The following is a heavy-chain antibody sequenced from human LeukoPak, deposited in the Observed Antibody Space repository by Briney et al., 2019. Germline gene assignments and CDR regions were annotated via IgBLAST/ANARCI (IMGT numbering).Heavy chain of an antibody. CDR2: IYTSGST. D-gene: IGHD1-26*01. Sequence: PSQTLSLNCTVSGGSISSGSYYWSWIRQPAGKGLEWIGRIYTSGSTNYNPSLKSRVTISVDTSKNQFSLKLSSVTAADTAVYYCARVSGSCLDYWGQGTLVTVSS. CDR3: ARVSGSCLDY. J-gene: IGHJ4*02. V-gene: IGHV4-61*02. CDR1: GGSISSGSYY.